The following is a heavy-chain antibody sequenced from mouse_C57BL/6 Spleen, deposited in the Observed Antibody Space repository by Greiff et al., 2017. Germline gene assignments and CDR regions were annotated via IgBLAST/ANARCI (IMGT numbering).Heavy chain of an antibody. V-gene: IGHV1-64*01. D-gene: IGHD3-1*01. CDR2: IHPNSSST. CDR3: ARFGGNWYFDV. Sequence: PGQGLEWIGMIHPNSSSTNYNEKFKSKATLTVDKSSSTAYMQLSSLTSEDSAVYYCARFGGNWYFDVWGTGTTVTVSA. J-gene: IGHJ1*03.